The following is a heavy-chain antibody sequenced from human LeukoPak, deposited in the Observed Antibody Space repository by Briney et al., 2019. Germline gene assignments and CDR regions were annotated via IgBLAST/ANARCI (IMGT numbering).Heavy chain of an antibody. CDR2: INPSGGST. V-gene: IGHV1-46*01. CDR3: ARDTPVGYYDSSGYFDY. CDR1: GYTFTSYY. J-gene: IGHJ4*02. D-gene: IGHD3-22*01. Sequence: ASVKVSCKASGYTFTSYYMHWVRQAPGQGLEWMGIINPSGGSTSCAQKFQGRVTMTRDTSTSTVYMELSSLRSEDTAVYYCARDTPVGYYDSSGYFDYWGQGTLVTVSS.